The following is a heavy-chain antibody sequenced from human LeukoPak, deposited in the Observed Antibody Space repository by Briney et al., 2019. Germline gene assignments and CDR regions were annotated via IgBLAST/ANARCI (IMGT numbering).Heavy chain of an antibody. CDR3: AKRYGSGSYGY. Sequence: GGSLRLSCAASGFTFSDYWMTWVRQAPGKGLEWVANIKPDGSEKYYVDSVKGRFTISRDNAKNSLYLQMNSLRAEDTAVYYCAKRYGSGSYGYWGQGTLVTVSS. V-gene: IGHV3-7*03. CDR2: IKPDGSEK. D-gene: IGHD3-10*01. CDR1: GFTFSDYW. J-gene: IGHJ4*02.